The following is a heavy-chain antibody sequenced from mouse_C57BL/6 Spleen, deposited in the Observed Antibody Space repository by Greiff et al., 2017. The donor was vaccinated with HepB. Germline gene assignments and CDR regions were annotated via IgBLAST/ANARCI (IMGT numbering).Heavy chain of an antibody. CDR3: ARPTWTRAMDY. Sequence: QVQLQQPGAELVKPGASVKLSCKASGYTFTSYWMQWVKQRPGQGLEWIGEIDPSDSYTNYNQKFKGKATLTVDTSSSTAYMQLSSLTSEDSAVYYCARPTWTRAMDYWGQGTSVTVSS. CDR1: GYTFTSYW. J-gene: IGHJ4*01. CDR2: IDPSDSYT. V-gene: IGHV1-50*01.